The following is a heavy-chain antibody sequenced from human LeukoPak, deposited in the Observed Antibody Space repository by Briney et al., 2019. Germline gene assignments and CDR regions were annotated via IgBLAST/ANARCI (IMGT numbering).Heavy chain of an antibody. CDR2: IYSGGNT. J-gene: IGHJ4*02. V-gene: IGHV3-53*01. CDR1: GFTVSINY. CDR3: AREGRYCSGGSCLDY. Sequence: GGSLRLSCAASGFTVSINYMSWVRQAPGKGLEWVSVIYSGGNTYYADSVKGRFTISRDNSKNTVYLQMNSLRAEDTAVYYCAREGRYCSGGSCLDYWGQGTLVTVSS. D-gene: IGHD2-15*01.